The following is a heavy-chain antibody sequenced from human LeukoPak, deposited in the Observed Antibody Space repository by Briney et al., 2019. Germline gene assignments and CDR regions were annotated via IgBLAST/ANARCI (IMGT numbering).Heavy chain of an antibody. V-gene: IGHV4-4*07. CDR2: IYTSGST. D-gene: IGHD5-18*01. CDR1: GGSISSYY. CDR3: ARVGYSYGYGVYYFDY. J-gene: IGHJ4*02. Sequence: ASETLSLTCTVSGGSISSYYWSWIRQPAGKGLEWIGRIYTSGSTNYNPSLKSRVTISVDTSKSQFSLKLSSVTAADTAVYYCARVGYSYGYGVYYFDYWGQGTLVTVSS.